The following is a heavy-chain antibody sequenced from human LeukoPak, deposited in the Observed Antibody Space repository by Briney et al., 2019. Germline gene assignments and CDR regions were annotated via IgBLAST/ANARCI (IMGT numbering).Heavy chain of an antibody. CDR1: GFTLSTNA. Sequence: GGSLRLSCLTSGFTLSTNAMSWVRQAPGKGLEWISGISGSGASTYYADSVKGRFTISRDDSRNTLYLQMNSLRGGDTAVYYCAKEYSSSWRTLFDYWGQGTLVTVSS. CDR3: AKEYSSSWRTLFDY. CDR2: ISGSGAST. D-gene: IGHD6-13*01. V-gene: IGHV3-23*01. J-gene: IGHJ4*02.